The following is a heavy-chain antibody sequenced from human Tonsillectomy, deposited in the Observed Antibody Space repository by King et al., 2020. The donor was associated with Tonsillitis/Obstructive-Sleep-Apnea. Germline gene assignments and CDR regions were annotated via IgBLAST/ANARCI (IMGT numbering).Heavy chain of an antibody. CDR2: IYWDEDK. J-gene: IGHJ6*03. CDR1: GFSLSTSGVG. V-gene: IGHV2-5*02. CDR3: AHSVYYYYYMDV. Sequence: ITLKESGPTLVKPTQTLTLTCTFSGFSLSTSGVGVGWVRQPPGKALEWLALIYWDEDKRYSPSLKSRLTITKDTSKNQVALTMTNMDPVDTTTYYCAHSVYYYYYMDVWGKGTTVTVSS.